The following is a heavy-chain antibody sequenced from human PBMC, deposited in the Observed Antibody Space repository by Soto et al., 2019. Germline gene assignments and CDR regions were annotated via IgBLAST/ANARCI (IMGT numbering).Heavy chain of an antibody. J-gene: IGHJ5*02. CDR1: GFTFSSYA. CDR2: VSGSGGST. Sequence: EVQLLESGGGLVQPGGSLRLSCAASGFTFSSYAMSWVRQAPGKGLEWVSAVSGSGGSTYYADSVKGRFTISRDNSKNTLFLQMNSMKDEDTAVYYRAKEPVPGYSYGPNGWFDPWGQGTLVTVSS. D-gene: IGHD5-18*01. V-gene: IGHV3-23*01. CDR3: AKEPVPGYSYGPNGWFDP.